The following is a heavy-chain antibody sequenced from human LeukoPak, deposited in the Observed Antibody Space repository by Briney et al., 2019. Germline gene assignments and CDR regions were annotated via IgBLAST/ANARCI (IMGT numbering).Heavy chain of an antibody. Sequence: SVKVSCRASGGTFSSYAISWVRQAPGQGLEWMGGIIPIFGTANYAQKFQGRVTITADKSTSTAYMELSSLRSEDTAVYYCAREYERYSSSPYFDYWGLGTLVTVSS. J-gene: IGHJ4*02. V-gene: IGHV1-69*06. D-gene: IGHD6-6*01. CDR2: IIPIFGTA. CDR3: AREYERYSSSPYFDY. CDR1: GGTFSSYA.